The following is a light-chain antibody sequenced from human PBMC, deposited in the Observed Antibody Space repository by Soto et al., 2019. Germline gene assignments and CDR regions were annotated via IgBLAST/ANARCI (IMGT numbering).Light chain of an antibody. CDR1: QSVSSK. Sequence: EIVMTQSAATLSVSPGEGATLSCRASQSVSSKLAWYQQKPGQAPRLLIYGASTRATGIPARFSGSGSGTEFTLIISSLQSEDSAVYYCQQYNSWLWTFGQGTRLEIK. J-gene: IGKJ5*01. CDR2: GAS. V-gene: IGKV3-15*01. CDR3: QQYNSWLWT.